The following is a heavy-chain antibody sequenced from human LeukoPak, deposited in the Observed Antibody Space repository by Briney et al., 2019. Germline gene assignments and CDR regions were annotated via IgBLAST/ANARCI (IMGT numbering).Heavy chain of an antibody. CDR2: ISYDGSNK. CDR3: AKGGRDGYNGVDAFDI. Sequence: GRSLRLSCAASGFTFSSYGMHWVRQAPGKGLEWVAVISYDGSNKYYADSVKGRFTISRDNSKNTLYLQMNSLRAEDTAVYYCAKGGRDGYNGVDAFDIWGQGTMVTVSS. V-gene: IGHV3-30*18. J-gene: IGHJ3*02. D-gene: IGHD5-24*01. CDR1: GFTFSSYG.